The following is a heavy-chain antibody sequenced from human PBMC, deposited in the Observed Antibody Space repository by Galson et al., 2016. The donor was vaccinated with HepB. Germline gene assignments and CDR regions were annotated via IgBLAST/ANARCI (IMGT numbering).Heavy chain of an antibody. D-gene: IGHD3-10*01. V-gene: IGHV1-69*13. CDR2: MFPMSGRA. CDR3: ARGGICNDNTCHGYYYFDY. J-gene: IGHJ4*02. CDR1: RGTFKTYA. Sequence: SVKVSCKASRGTFKTYALSWLRQAPGQGLEWVGGMFPMSGRADYARKFQGRVTITADESTRTVYMELSGLRPDDTAVYYCARGGICNDNTCHGYYYFDYWGQGALITVSS.